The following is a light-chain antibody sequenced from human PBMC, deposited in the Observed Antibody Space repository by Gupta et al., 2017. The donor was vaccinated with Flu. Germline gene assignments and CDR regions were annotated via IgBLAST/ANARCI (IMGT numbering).Light chain of an antibody. CDR1: QEISNS. Sequence: PSHPSASVGDRVIITSRASQEISNSLVWYQQKPGKVPKVLISAASTVQSGIPSRFSGSGSGTDFTLIITSLQPEDVAIYYCQEYESAPPTFGEGTXVEIK. CDR2: AAS. CDR3: QEYESAPPT. J-gene: IGKJ4*02. V-gene: IGKV1-27*01.